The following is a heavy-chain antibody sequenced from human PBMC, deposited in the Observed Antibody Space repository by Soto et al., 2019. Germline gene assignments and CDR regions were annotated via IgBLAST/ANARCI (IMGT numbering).Heavy chain of an antibody. Sequence: PSETLSLTCTVSGGSISSGDYYWSWIRQPPGKGLEWIGYIYYSGSTYYNPSLKSRVTISVDTSKNQFSLKLSSVTAADTAVYYCARGPYYDILTPGGMDVWGQGTTVTVSS. CDR3: ARGPYYDILTPGGMDV. D-gene: IGHD3-9*01. CDR1: GGSISSGDYY. J-gene: IGHJ6*02. V-gene: IGHV4-30-4*01. CDR2: IYYSGST.